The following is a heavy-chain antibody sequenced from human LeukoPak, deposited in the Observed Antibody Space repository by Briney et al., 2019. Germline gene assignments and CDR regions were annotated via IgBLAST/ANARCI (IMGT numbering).Heavy chain of an antibody. CDR2: ISWDGGLT. CDR3: AKPRRGTITTGPAYTH. Sequence: PGGSLRLSCAASGFTFDDYAMHWVRQAPGKGLEWVSLISWDGGLTYYADSMEGRFTISRDNSKYSLHLQMNSLRTEDTALYYCAKPRRGTITTGPAYTHWGQGTLVTVSS. CDR1: GFTFDDYA. D-gene: IGHD4-11*01. J-gene: IGHJ4*02. V-gene: IGHV3-43D*03.